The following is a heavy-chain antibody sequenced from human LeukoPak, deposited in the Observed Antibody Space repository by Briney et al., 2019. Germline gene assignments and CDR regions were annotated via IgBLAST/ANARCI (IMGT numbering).Heavy chain of an antibody. Sequence: GESLKISCKGSGYSFTSYWIGWVRQMPGKGLEWMGIIYPGDSDTRYSPSFQAQVTISADKSISTAYLQWNRLKASDTAMCYCARLGPVATGQMDYWGQGTLVTVSS. CDR1: GYSFTSYW. J-gene: IGHJ4*02. CDR3: ARLGPVATGQMDY. D-gene: IGHD2-2*01. V-gene: IGHV5-51*01. CDR2: IYPGDSDT.